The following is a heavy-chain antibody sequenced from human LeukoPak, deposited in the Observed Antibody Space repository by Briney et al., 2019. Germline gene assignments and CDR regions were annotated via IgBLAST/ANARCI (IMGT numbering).Heavy chain of an antibody. CDR1: GFSLSNAW. V-gene: IGHV3-15*01. Sequence: GGSLRLSCVASGFSLSNAWMSWVRQSPGRGLEWIGRIKRRADGGTRDYAAPVKGRFFLSRDDSKKTVYLQMNSLKADDTGVYYCTTEGSADDYWGQGTLVTVSS. D-gene: IGHD2-15*01. J-gene: IGHJ4*02. CDR3: TTEGSADDY. CDR2: IKRRADGGTR.